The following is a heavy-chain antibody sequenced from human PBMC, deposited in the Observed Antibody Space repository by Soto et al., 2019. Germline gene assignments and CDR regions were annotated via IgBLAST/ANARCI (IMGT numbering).Heavy chain of an antibody. D-gene: IGHD3-10*01. CDR3: ARDFGLVRGDLYLDY. CDR2: IYSGGST. J-gene: IGHJ4*02. Sequence: PGGSLRLSCAASGFTVSSNYMSWVRQAPGKGLEWVSVIYSGGSTYYADSVKGRFTISRDNSKNTLYLQMNSLRAEDTAVYYCARDFGLVRGDLYLDYWGQGAAVTSPQ. V-gene: IGHV3-53*01. CDR1: GFTVSSNY.